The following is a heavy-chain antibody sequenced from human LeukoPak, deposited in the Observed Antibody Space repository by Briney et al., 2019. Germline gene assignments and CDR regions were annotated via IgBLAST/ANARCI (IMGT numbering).Heavy chain of an antibody. V-gene: IGHV3-21*04. CDR2: ISSTSAYI. Sequence: GGSLRLSCAGSGFALKSYSLTWVRQAPGKGLEWVSSISSTSAYIHYADSVKGRFTISRDNSENTLYLQMNSLRSEDTALYYCVKRARDGYNSPLDNWGQGTLVTVSS. D-gene: IGHD5-24*01. CDR1: GFALKSYS. J-gene: IGHJ4*02. CDR3: VKRARDGYNSPLDN.